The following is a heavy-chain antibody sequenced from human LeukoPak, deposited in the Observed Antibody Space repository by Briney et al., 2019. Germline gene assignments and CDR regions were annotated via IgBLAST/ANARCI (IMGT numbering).Heavy chain of an antibody. CDR3: ARGPPPYCSGGSCYSFLYFHH. J-gene: IGHJ1*01. V-gene: IGHV1-8*01. Sequence: AASVKVSCKASGYTFTSYDINWVRQATGQGLEWMGWMNPNSGNTDYAQKFQGRVTMTRDTSISTAYLELTTLRPDDTAVYYCARGPPPYCSGGSCYSFLYFHHWGQGTLVTVSS. D-gene: IGHD2-15*01. CDR1: GYTFTSYD. CDR2: MNPNSGNT.